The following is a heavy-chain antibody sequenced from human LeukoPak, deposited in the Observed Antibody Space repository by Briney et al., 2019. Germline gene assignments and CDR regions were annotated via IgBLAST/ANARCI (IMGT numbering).Heavy chain of an antibody. Sequence: PGGSLRLSCAASGFTFSGNAMTWVRQTPGKGLNWVSTISGSGDGTYYAESVKGRFTISRDNSKNTLYLQMNSLRAEDTAVYYCAREGTVAGRVYWGQGTLVTVSS. CDR2: ISGSGDGT. CDR1: GFTFSGNA. J-gene: IGHJ4*02. D-gene: IGHD6-19*01. V-gene: IGHV3-23*01. CDR3: AREGTVAGRVY.